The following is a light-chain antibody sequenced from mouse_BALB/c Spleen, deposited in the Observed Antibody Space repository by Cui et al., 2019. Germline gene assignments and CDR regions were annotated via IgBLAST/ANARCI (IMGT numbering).Light chain of an antibody. J-gene: IGKJ2*01. CDR1: QTICTW. V-gene: IGKV12-98*01. Sequence: DIQMTQAPASQSASRGESVTITCLASQTICTWLAWYQQKPGKSPQLLIYAATSLADGVPSRFSGSGSGTKFSFKISRLQAEDFVSYYCQQLYSPPYTFGGGTKLEIK. CDR2: AAT. CDR3: QQLYSPPYT.